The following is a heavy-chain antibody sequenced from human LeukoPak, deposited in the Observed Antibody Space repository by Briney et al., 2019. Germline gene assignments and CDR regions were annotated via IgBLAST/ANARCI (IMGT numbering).Heavy chain of an antibody. J-gene: IGHJ4*02. D-gene: IGHD5-12*01. Sequence: SETLSLTCAVYGGSFSGYYWSWIRQPPGKGLEWIGEINHSGSTNYNPSLKSRVTISVDTSKNQFSLKLSSVTAADTAVYYCARSMSGYDFTPFDYWGQGTLVTVSS. V-gene: IGHV4-34*01. CDR2: INHSGST. CDR1: GGSFSGYY. CDR3: ARSMSGYDFTPFDY.